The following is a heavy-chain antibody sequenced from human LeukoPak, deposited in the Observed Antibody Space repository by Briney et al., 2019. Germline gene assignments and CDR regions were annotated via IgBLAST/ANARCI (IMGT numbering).Heavy chain of an antibody. V-gene: IGHV4-31*03. J-gene: IGHJ5*02. CDR2: IYYSGST. CDR1: GGSISSGGYY. D-gene: IGHD6-13*01. Sequence: SETLSLTCTVSGGSISSGGYYWSWIRQHPGKGLEWIGYIYYSGSTYYNPSLKSRVTISVDTSKNQFSLKLSSVTAADTAVYYCARDSSSWKNWFDPWGQGTLVTVSS. CDR3: ARDSSSWKNWFDP.